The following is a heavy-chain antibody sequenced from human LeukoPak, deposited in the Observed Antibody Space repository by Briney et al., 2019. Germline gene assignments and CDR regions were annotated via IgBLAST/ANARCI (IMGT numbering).Heavy chain of an antibody. CDR2: ISSSSSYI. Sequence: GGSLRLSCAASGFTFSSYSMNWVRQAPGKGLEWVSSISSSSSYIYYADSVKGRFTISRDNAKNSLYLQMNSLRAEDTAVYYCAREDPLFVPALDYWGQGTLVTVSS. J-gene: IGHJ4*02. CDR3: AREDPLFVPALDY. CDR1: GFTFSSYS. V-gene: IGHV3-21*01. D-gene: IGHD2-2*01.